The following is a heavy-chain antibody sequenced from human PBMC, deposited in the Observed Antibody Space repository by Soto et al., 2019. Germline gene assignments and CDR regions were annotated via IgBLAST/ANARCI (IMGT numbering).Heavy chain of an antibody. Sequence: GASVKVSCKASGGTFSSYTISWVRQAPGQGLEWMGRIIPILGIANYAQKFQGRVTITADKSTSTAYMELSSLRSEDTAVYYCAREPGYSSGWPYTANYYYYYYMDVWGKGTTVTVSS. J-gene: IGHJ6*03. CDR1: GGTFSSYT. CDR3: AREPGYSSGWPYTANYYYYYYMDV. D-gene: IGHD6-19*01. CDR2: IIPILGIA. V-gene: IGHV1-69*04.